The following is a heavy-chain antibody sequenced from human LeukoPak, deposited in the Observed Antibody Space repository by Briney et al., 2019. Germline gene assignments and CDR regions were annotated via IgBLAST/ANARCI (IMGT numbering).Heavy chain of an antibody. J-gene: IGHJ6*02. CDR2: INHSGST. Sequence: SETLSLTCAVYGGSFSGYYWSWIRQPPGKGLEWIGEINHSGSTNYNPPLKSRVTISVDTSKNQFSLKLSSVTAADTAVYYCARGYDRNYYYYGMDVWGQGTTVTVSS. CDR3: ARGYDRNYYYYGMDV. V-gene: IGHV4-34*01. D-gene: IGHD3-22*01. CDR1: GGSFSGYY.